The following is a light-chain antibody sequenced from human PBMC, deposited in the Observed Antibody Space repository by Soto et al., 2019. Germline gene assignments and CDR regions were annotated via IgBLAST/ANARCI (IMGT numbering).Light chain of an antibody. Sequence: QSALTQPASVSGSPGQSITISCTGTSSDVGGYNYVSWYQQHPGKAPKLMIYDVSNRPSGVSNRFSGSKSGNTASLTTSGLQAEDEVDYYCSSYTSSSILYVFGTGTKLTVL. V-gene: IGLV2-14*01. CDR2: DVS. CDR3: SSYTSSSILYV. J-gene: IGLJ1*01. CDR1: SSDVGGYNY.